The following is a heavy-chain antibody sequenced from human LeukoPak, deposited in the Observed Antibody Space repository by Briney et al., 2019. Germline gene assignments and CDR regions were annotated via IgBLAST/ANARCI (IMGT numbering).Heavy chain of an antibody. CDR3: ARDRYSNWFDP. CDR1: GFTFSNYW. CDR2: INSDGSST. D-gene: IGHD1-26*01. Sequence: GGSLRLSCAASGFTFSNYWMHWVRQAPGKGLVWVSRINSDGSSTSYADSVKGRLTISRDNAKNTLYLQMNSLRAEDTAVYYCARDRYSNWFDPWGQGTLVTVSS. J-gene: IGHJ5*02. V-gene: IGHV3-74*01.